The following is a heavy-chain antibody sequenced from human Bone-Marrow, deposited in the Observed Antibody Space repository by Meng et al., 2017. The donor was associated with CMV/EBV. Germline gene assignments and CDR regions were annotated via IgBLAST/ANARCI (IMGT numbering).Heavy chain of an antibody. CDR1: GYTFTSYC. Sequence: ASGYTFTSYCLYWVRQAPGEGVEWTGIINRNGSSTSIAQKFQGRVTMTRDTSTNTVYLELSSLRSEDTAVYYCARGVVVVPAAPFDYWGQGTLVTVSS. D-gene: IGHD2-2*01. J-gene: IGHJ4*02. CDR2: INRNGSST. V-gene: IGHV1-46*01. CDR3: ARGVVVVPAAPFDY.